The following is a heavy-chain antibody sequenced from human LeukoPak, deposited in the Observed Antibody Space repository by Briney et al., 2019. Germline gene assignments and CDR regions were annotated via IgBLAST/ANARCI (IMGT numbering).Heavy chain of an antibody. V-gene: IGHV3-48*04. CDR3: ARGRKRTYYYDSSGQVDY. J-gene: IGHJ4*02. CDR2: ISSSGSTI. Sequence: PGGSLRLSCAASGFTFSSYWMSWVRQAPGKGLEWVSYISSSGSTIYYADSVKGRFTISRDNAKNSLYLQMNSLRAEDTAVYYCARGRKRTYYYDSSGQVDYWGQGTLVTVSS. CDR1: GFTFSSYW. D-gene: IGHD3-22*01.